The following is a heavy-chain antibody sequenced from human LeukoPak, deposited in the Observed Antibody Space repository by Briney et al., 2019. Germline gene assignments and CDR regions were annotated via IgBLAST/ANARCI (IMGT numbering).Heavy chain of an antibody. CDR3: VRDGEGVAISVNYWFDP. V-gene: IGHV1-8*01. J-gene: IGHJ5*02. Sequence: GASVKVSCRASGFIFTGYDINWVRQAAGQGLEWIGWMNPITGSTGYARQFQGRVTMTRDTSTGTAYMELTSLRSEDTAVYYCVRDGEGVAISVNYWFDPWGQGTLATVSS. CDR2: MNPITGST. D-gene: IGHD3-10*01. CDR1: GFIFTGYD.